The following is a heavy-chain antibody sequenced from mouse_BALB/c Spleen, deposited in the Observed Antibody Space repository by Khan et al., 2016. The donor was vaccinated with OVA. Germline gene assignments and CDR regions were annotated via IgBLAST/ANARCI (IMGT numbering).Heavy chain of an antibody. CDR1: GYTFTSYW. CDR2: IYPGDGDT. Sequence: QVQLQQSGAELARPGASVKLSCKASGYTFTSYWMQWVKQRPGQGLEWIGAIYPGDGDTRYTQKFKGKATLTADKSSSTAYMQLSTLASEDSAVFYWARSGGRDDGYLGYVDVWGAGTTVTVSS. J-gene: IGHJ1*02. CDR3: ARSGGRDDGYLGYVDV. V-gene: IGHV1-87*01. D-gene: IGHD2-3*01.